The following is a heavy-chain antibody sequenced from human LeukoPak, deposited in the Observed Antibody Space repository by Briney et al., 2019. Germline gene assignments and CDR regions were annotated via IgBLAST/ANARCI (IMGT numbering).Heavy chain of an antibody. CDR2: INHSGST. Sequence: MSSETLSLTRTVSGGSISSGGYYWSWIRQPPGKGLEWIGEINHSGSTNYNPSLKSRVTISVDTSKNQFSLKLSSVTAADTAVYYCASGPGFGYWGQGTLVTVSS. J-gene: IGHJ4*02. V-gene: IGHV4-39*07. D-gene: IGHD3-10*01. CDR1: GGSISSGGYY. CDR3: ASGPGFGY.